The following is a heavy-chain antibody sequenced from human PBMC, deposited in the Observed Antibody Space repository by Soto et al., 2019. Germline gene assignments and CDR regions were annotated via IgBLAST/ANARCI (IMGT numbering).Heavy chain of an antibody. V-gene: IGHV1-24*01. CDR2: FDPEDGET. CDR3: ATLAQLLGTYDY. D-gene: IGHD5-18*01. CDR1: GYTLTELS. Sequence: GASVKVSCKVSGYTLTELSMHWVRQAPGKGLEWMGGFDPEDGETIYAQKFQGRVTMTEDTSTDTAYMELSSLRSEDTAVYYCATLAQLLGTYDYWGQGTLVTVSS. J-gene: IGHJ4*02.